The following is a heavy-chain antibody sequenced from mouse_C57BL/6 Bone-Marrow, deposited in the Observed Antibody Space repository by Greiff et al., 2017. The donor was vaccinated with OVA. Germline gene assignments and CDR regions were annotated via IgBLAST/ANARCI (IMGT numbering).Heavy chain of an antibody. CDR3: AREGWLRLFDY. D-gene: IGHD2-2*01. CDR1: GYTFTSYW. Sequence: QVQLQQPGAELVMPGASVKLSCKASGYTFTSYWMHWVKQRPGQGLEWIGEIDPSDSYTNYNQKFKGQSTLTVDKSSSTAYMQLSSLTSEDSAVYYCAREGWLRLFDYWGQGTTLTVSS. V-gene: IGHV1-69*01. CDR2: IDPSDSYT. J-gene: IGHJ2*01.